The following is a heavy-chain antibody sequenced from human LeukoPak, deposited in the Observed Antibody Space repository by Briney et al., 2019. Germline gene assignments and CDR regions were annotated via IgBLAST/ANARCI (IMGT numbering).Heavy chain of an antibody. D-gene: IGHD3-22*01. Sequence: GGSLRLSCVVSRLTFNSNAMYWVRQAPGKGLEWVSGISVSGGSEYYADSVKGGFSVSRDNSKHTVYLQMNSLRAEDTAVYFCASHAHDYDSSGYFDSWGQGALVTVSS. J-gene: IGHJ4*02. CDR2: ISVSGGSE. CDR3: ASHAHDYDSSGYFDS. V-gene: IGHV3-23*01. CDR1: RLTFNSNA.